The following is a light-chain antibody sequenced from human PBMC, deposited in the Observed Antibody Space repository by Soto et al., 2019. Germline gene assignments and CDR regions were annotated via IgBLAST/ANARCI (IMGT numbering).Light chain of an antibody. CDR1: SSDVGSYNY. CDR2: ASS. V-gene: IGLV2-14*01. J-gene: IGLJ1*01. CDR3: SSYTSGSTLYV. Sequence: SVLTHPASVSGSPGQSITISCTGTSSDVGSYNYVSWYQQHPGKAPRLMIYASSNRPSGVSHRFSGSRSGNTASLTISGLQAEDEADYFCSSYTSGSTLYVFGSGTKVTVL.